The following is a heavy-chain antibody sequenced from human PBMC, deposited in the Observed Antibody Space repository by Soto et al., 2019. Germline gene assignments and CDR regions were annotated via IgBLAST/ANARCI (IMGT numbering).Heavy chain of an antibody. CDR1: GFTFRTNV. J-gene: IGHJ4*02. CDR2: ISGSGGST. CDR3: AKEGFDY. V-gene: IGHV3-23*01. Sequence: VQLLESGGGFVQPGGSLRLSCAASGFTFRTNVMSCVRQATGKGLEWVSGISGSGGSTYYVDCAKGPFPISSDKSKNTLYLQTNRTRPEDTAVYDSAKEGFDYWGQGNLVTVSS.